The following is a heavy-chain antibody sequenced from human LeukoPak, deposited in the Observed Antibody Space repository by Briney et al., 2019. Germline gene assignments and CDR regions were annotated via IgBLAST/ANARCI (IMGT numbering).Heavy chain of an antibody. J-gene: IGHJ3*02. D-gene: IGHD3-22*01. Sequence: PGGSLRLSCAASEVTVTSNYVSCVRHAPGKGLQWVSVIYPGGDIYYSDSVKGRFIISRDNSKNTLSLQMNSLTADDTAVYYCVRGPRYYDDSGFHYGVFDIWGQGTVVTVSS. V-gene: IGHV3-53*01. CDR2: IYPGGDI. CDR3: VRGPRYYDDSGFHYGVFDI. CDR1: EVTVTSNY.